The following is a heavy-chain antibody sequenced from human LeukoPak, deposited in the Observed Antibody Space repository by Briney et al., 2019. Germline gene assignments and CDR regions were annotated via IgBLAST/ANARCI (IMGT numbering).Heavy chain of an antibody. V-gene: IGHV3-30*02. D-gene: IGHD5-18*01. Sequence: PGGSLRLSCAASGFTFSSYGMHWVRQAPGKGLEWVAFIRYDGSNKYYADSVKGRFTISRDNSKKTLYLQMNSLRAEDTAVYYCAKARYSYGYGYDAFDIWGQGTMVTVSS. CDR3: AKARYSYGYGYDAFDI. CDR1: GFTFSSYG. J-gene: IGHJ3*02. CDR2: IRYDGSNK.